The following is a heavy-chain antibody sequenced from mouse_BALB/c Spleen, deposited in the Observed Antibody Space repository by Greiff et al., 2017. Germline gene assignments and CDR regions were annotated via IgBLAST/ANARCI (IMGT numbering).Heavy chain of an antibody. Sequence: EVKLVESGGGLVQPGGSMTLSCAASGFTFSDAWMDWVRQSPEKGLEWVAEIRSKANNHATYYAESVKGRFTISRDDSKSSVYLQMNSLRTEDTGIYYCSYYDYGYAMDYWGQGTSVTVAS. J-gene: IGHJ4*01. CDR1: GFTFSDAW. CDR2: IRSKANNHAT. V-gene: IGHV6-6*01. D-gene: IGHD2-4*01. CDR3: SYYDYGYAMDY.